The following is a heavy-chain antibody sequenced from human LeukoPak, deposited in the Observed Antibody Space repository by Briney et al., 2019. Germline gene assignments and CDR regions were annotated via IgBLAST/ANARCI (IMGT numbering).Heavy chain of an antibody. CDR2: IYTSGST. Sequence: SETLSLTCTVSGGSISSGSYYWSWIRQPAGKGLEWIGRIYTSGSTNYNPSLKSRVTISVDTSKNQFSLKLSSVTAADTAVYYCARALSYYYGSGSPPRYYYYGMDVWGKGTTVTVSS. V-gene: IGHV4-61*02. CDR1: GGSISSGSYY. D-gene: IGHD3-10*01. J-gene: IGHJ6*04. CDR3: ARALSYYYGSGSPPRYYYYGMDV.